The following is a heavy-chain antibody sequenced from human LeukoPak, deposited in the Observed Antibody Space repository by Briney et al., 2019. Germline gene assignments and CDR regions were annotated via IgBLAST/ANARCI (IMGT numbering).Heavy chain of an antibody. Sequence: GGSLRLSCAASGSTFSSYSMNWVRQAPGKGLEWVSSISSSSSYIYYADSVKGRFTISRDNAKNSLYLQMNSLRAEDTAVYYCARGKPSIAAAGTGGIDYWGQGTLVTVSS. J-gene: IGHJ4*02. CDR3: ARGKPSIAAAGTGGIDY. D-gene: IGHD6-13*01. V-gene: IGHV3-21*01. CDR2: ISSSSSYI. CDR1: GSTFSSYS.